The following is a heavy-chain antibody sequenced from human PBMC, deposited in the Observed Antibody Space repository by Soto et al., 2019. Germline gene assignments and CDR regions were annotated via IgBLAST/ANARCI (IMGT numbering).Heavy chain of an antibody. D-gene: IGHD3-10*01. CDR1: GGSISSYY. CDR2: IYYSGST. CDR3: AREGSWFGELLRAFDI. Sequence: SETLSLTCTVPGGSISSYYWSWIRQPPGKGLEWIGYIYYSGSTNYNPSLKSRVTISVDTSKNQFSLKLSSVTAADTAVYYCAREGSWFGELLRAFDIWGQGTMVTVSS. J-gene: IGHJ3*02. V-gene: IGHV4-59*01.